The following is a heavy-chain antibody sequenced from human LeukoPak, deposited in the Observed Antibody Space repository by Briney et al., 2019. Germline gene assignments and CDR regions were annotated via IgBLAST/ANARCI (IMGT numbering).Heavy chain of an antibody. V-gene: IGHV3-23*01. CDR3: AKDPGHYYDTYYFDY. CDR1: GFTFSNSD. CDR2: IKDSGGSA. Sequence: GGSLRLSCAASGFTFSNSDMGWVRQAPGKGLEWVSAIKDSGGSAYYADSVRGRFTISRDNFKNTLYLQMSSLRAEDTAVYYCAKDPGHYYDTYYFDYWGQGTLVTVSS. J-gene: IGHJ4*02. D-gene: IGHD3-22*01.